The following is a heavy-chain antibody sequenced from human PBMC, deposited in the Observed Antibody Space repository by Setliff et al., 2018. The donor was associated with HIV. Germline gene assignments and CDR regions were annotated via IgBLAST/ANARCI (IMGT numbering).Heavy chain of an antibody. CDR2: IYNTGST. Sequence: LSLTCTVTGGSISSGGFYWTWIRQHPGKGLEWIGYIYNTGSTYHSPSLESRVTISVDTSKNQFSLKLSSVTAADTAVYYCARGLSFYDPGGFDYWGQGTLVTVSS. CDR1: GGSISSGGFY. J-gene: IGHJ4*02. CDR3: ARGLSFYDPGGFDY. V-gene: IGHV4-31*03. D-gene: IGHD3-22*01.